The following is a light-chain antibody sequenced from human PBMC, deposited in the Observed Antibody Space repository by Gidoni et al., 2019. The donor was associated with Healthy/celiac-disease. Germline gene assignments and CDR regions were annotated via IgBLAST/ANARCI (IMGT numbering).Light chain of an antibody. J-gene: IGLJ3*02. CDR1: SSDVGGYNY. Sequence: QSALTQPASVSGSPGQSITIPCTGTSSDVGGYNYVSWYQQHPGKAPKLMIYAGSNRPSGVSNRFSGSKSGNTASLTISGLQAEDEADYYCSSYTRSSTPWVFGGGTKLTVL. V-gene: IGLV2-14*03. CDR3: SSYTRSSTPWV. CDR2: AGS.